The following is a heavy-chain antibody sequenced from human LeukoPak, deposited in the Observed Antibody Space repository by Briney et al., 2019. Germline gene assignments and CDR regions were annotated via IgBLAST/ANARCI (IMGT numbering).Heavy chain of an antibody. CDR1: GGSISSSSYY. Sequence: SETLSLTCTVSGGSISSSSYYWGWIRQPPGKGLEWIGSIYYSGSTYYNPSLKSRVTISVDTSKSQFSLKLSSVTAADTAVYYCARLWGPFYYYDSSALDAFDIWGQGTMVTVSS. V-gene: IGHV4-39*07. CDR2: IYYSGST. CDR3: ARLWGPFYYYDSSALDAFDI. D-gene: IGHD3-22*01. J-gene: IGHJ3*02.